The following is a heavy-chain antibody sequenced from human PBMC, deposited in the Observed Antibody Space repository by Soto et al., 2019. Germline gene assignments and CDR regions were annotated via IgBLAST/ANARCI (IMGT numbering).Heavy chain of an antibody. Sequence: PGGSLRLSCAASGFTFSSYAMSWVRQAPGKGLEWVSAISGSGGSTYYADSVKGRFTISRDNAKDSLYLQMNSLRAEDTAVYYCARDLRTLYYFDYWGQGTLVTVSS. CDR3: ARDLRTLYYFDY. J-gene: IGHJ4*02. D-gene: IGHD4-17*01. CDR2: ISGSGGST. V-gene: IGHV3-23*01. CDR1: GFTFSSYA.